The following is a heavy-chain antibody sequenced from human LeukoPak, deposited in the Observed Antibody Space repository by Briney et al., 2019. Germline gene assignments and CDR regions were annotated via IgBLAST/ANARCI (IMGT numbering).Heavy chain of an antibody. CDR2: ISAYNGNT. J-gene: IGHJ3*02. CDR3: ARENHDYGDHDAFDI. D-gene: IGHD4-17*01. V-gene: IGHV1-18*01. CDR1: GYTFTSYG. Sequence: ASVKVSCKASGYTFTSYGISWVRQAPGQGLEWMGWISAYNGNTNYAQKLQGRVTMTTDTSTSTAYMELRSLRSDDTAVYYCARENHDYGDHDAFDIWGQGTMVTVSS.